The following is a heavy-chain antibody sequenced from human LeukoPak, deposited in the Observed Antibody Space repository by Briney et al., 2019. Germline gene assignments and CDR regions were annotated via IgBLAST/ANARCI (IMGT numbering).Heavy chain of an antibody. Sequence: GASVKVPCKTSGYTFTNYAMQWVRQAPGQRLEWMGWINAGNGNTKYSQKFQGRVTITRDTSASIAYMKLSSLRSEDTAVYYCARDFVFDYWGQGTLVTVSS. J-gene: IGHJ4*02. CDR2: INAGNGNT. CDR3: ARDFVFDY. CDR1: GYTFTNYA. V-gene: IGHV1-3*01.